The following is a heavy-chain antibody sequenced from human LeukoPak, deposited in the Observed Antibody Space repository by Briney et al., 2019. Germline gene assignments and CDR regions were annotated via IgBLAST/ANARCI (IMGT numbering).Heavy chain of an antibody. D-gene: IGHD2-2*02. Sequence: PSETLSLTCTVSGGSISSTNHYWGWIRQPPGKGLECIGSTHFSGSTHYNPSLNGRATISLDTPKNQFSLKLSSVTAADTAVYYCARIPSLDAFDIWGQGTMVTVSS. CDR3: ARIPSLDAFDI. V-gene: IGHV4-39*07. CDR1: GGSISSTNHY. CDR2: THFSGST. J-gene: IGHJ3*02.